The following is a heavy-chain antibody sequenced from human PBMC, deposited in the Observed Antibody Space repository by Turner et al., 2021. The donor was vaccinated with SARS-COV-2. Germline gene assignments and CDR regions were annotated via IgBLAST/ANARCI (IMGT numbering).Heavy chain of an antibody. CDR1: GFTVSSNY. D-gene: IGHD3-10*01. V-gene: IGHV3-53*02. CDR2: SYSGGST. Sequence: EVQPVETGGGLSQLGGYLRVSCAASGFTVSSNYMSWVRRAPGKGRECVSVSYSGGSTYYADSVKGRFTISRDNSKNALYLQMNSLRAGGTAVYDCARGPHPRGFDYWGQGTLVTVSS. J-gene: IGHJ4*02. CDR3: ARGPHPRGFDY.